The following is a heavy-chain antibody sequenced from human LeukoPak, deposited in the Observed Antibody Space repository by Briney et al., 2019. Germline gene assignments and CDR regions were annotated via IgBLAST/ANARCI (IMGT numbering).Heavy chain of an antibody. D-gene: IGHD3-22*01. CDR3: AGGGDSGGYYYPMFDY. J-gene: IGHJ4*02. Sequence: SETLSLTCAVYGGSFSGYYWSWIRQPPGKGLEWIGEINHSGSTNYNPSLKSRVSISVDTSKNQFSLKLSSVTAADTAVYYCAGGGDSGGYYYPMFDYWGQGTLVTVSS. V-gene: IGHV4-34*01. CDR1: GGSFSGYY. CDR2: INHSGST.